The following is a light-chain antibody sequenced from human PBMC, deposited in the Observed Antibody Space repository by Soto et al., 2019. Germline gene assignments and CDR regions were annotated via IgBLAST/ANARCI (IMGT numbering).Light chain of an antibody. CDR1: SSDIGAGYR. CDR3: QSYDTSLSAVV. CDR2: DTT. J-gene: IGLJ3*02. Sequence: QAVVTQPPSVSGAPGQRVTISCTGSSSDIGAGYRVRWYQQVPGTAPKILIYDTTNRPSGVPARFFGSKSGTSASLAISGLQAEDEADYYCQSYDTSLSAVVFGGGTKLTVL. V-gene: IGLV1-40*01.